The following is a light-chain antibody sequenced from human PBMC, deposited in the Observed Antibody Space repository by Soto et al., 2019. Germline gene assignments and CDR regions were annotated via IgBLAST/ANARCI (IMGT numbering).Light chain of an antibody. V-gene: IGLV1-44*01. J-gene: IGLJ3*02. Sequence: QSVLTQPPSASGAPGQGVTISCSGGVSNIGSNSVSWYQQVPGTAPKLLVYTNNQRPSGVPGRFSGAKSGTSASLAISGLQSDDEADYYCATWDYTLNGVVFGGGTKVTVL. CDR3: ATWDYTLNGVV. CDR2: TNN. CDR1: VSNIGSNS.